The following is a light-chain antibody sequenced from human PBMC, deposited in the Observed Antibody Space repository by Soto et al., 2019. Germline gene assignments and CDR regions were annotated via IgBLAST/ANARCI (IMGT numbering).Light chain of an antibody. V-gene: IGKV1-5*03. J-gene: IGKJ1*01. CDR2: MTS. CDR3: QQYNSYST. Sequence: DIQMTQSPSTLSASVGDRVTITCRASQSISSWLAWYQQKPGKAPKLLIYMTSNLESGVPPRFSGSGSGTEFTLTISSLQPDDFATYYCQQYNSYSTFGQGTKVDIK. CDR1: QSISSW.